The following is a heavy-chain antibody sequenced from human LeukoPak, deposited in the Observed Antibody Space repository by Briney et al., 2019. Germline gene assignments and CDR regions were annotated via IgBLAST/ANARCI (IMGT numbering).Heavy chain of an antibody. CDR1: GGSFSGYY. CDR2: INHSGST. V-gene: IGHV4-34*01. J-gene: IGHJ4*02. D-gene: IGHD4-17*01. CDR3: ARGVTVTYFDY. Sequence: PSETLSLTCAVYGGSFSGYYWSWIRQPPGKGLEWIGEINHSGSTNYNPSLKSRVTISVDTPKNQFSLKLSSVTAADTAVYYCARGVTVTYFDYWGQGTLVTVSS.